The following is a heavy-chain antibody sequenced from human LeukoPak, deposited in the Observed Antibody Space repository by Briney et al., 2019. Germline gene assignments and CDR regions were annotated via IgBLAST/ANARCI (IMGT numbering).Heavy chain of an antibody. D-gene: IGHD2/OR15-2a*01. V-gene: IGHV3-9*01. CDR2: ISRNGYSI. J-gene: IGHJ3*02. CDR3: AKSLLTTAAGTGRAFDI. CDR1: GFTFDDYG. Sequence: GGSLRLSCAASGFTFDDYGMHWVRQAPGKGLEWVSGISRNGYSIGYAGSVKGRFTISRDNAKNSLYLQMNSLRAEDTAKYYCAKSLLTTAAGTGRAFDIWGQGTMVTVSS.